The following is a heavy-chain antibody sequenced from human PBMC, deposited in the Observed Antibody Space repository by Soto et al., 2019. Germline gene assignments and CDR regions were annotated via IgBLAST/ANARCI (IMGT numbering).Heavy chain of an antibody. V-gene: IGHV4-30-2*01. D-gene: IGHD6-13*01. Sequence: QLQLQEAGSGLVKPSQTLSLTCAVSGDSISSGGNSWNWIRQPPGKGLEWVGYIFHSGTTYYNPCLKSRVTRSLDRSKNQFSLKLTSVTAADTAVYYCARDKWRAGAGGFYGMDVWGQGTTVTVSS. J-gene: IGHJ6*02. CDR2: IFHSGTT. CDR1: GDSISSGGNS. CDR3: ARDKWRAGAGGFYGMDV.